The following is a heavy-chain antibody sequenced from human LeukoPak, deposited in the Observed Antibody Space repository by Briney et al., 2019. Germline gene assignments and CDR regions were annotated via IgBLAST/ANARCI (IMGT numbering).Heavy chain of an antibody. J-gene: IGHJ4*02. V-gene: IGHV4-39*07. D-gene: IGHD3-22*01. CDR3: ARDLTMIVVVMGYFDY. Sequence: SETLSLTCTVSGGSISSSSYYWGWIRQPPGKGLEWIGSIYHSGSTYYNPSLKSRVTISVDTSKNQFSLKLSSVTAADTAVYYCARDLTMIVVVMGYFDYWGQGTLVTVSS. CDR1: GGSISSSSYY. CDR2: IYHSGST.